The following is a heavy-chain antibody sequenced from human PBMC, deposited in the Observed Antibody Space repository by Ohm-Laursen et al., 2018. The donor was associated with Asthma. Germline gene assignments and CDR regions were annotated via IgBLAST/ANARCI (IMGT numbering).Heavy chain of an antibody. Sequence: SLRLSCTASGFTSRSYAMHWVRQAPGKGLEWVAVGGSYYDGGLKYYADSVNGRFTVSRDDSKNTLYLQMNSLRPDDTAVYYCARDVMEWYLSAFDFWGQGTLVTVSS. D-gene: IGHD3-3*01. CDR3: ARDVMEWYLSAFDF. CDR1: GFTSRSYA. V-gene: IGHV3-30-3*01. J-gene: IGHJ4*02. CDR2: GGSYYDGGLK.